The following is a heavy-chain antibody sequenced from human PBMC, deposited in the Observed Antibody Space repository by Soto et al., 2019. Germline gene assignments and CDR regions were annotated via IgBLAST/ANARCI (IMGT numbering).Heavy chain of an antibody. CDR1: GDSVSSNTAS. CDR2: TYFRSKWYN. CDR3: ARSWKKENWLDP. Sequence: SQTLSLTCAISGDSVSSNTASWNWIRQYPSRGLEWLGRTYFRSKWYNDYAVSVKSRIIINPDTSNNQFSLQLNSVTPEDTAVYYCARSWKKENWLDPWGQGTLVTVSS. D-gene: IGHD1-1*01. J-gene: IGHJ5*02. V-gene: IGHV6-1*01.